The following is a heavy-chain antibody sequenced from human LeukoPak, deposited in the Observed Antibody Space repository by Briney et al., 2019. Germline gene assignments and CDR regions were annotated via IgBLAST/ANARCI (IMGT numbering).Heavy chain of an antibody. J-gene: IGHJ6*03. CDR3: VRLFEDGYQYYYYMDV. CDR1: GFTFSSYE. Sequence: PGGSLRLSCAASGFTFSSYEMNWVRQAPGKGLEWVSCISSSSSDKNYADSVKGRFTISRDNTKNSLYLQMNSLRAEDTAVYYCVRLFEDGYQYYYYMDVWGKGTTVTVSS. V-gene: IGHV3-21*01. CDR2: ISSSSSDK. D-gene: IGHD5-24*01.